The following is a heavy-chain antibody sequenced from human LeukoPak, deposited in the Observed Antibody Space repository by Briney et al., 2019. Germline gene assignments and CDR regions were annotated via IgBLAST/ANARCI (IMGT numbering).Heavy chain of an antibody. J-gene: IGHJ4*02. CDR2: INHSGST. V-gene: IGHV4-34*01. D-gene: IGHD3-10*01. CDR3: ARVARGFDY. CDR1: GGSFSGYY. Sequence: SETLSLTCAVYGGSFSGYYWSWIRQPPGKGLEWIGEINHSGSTNYNPSLKSRVTISVDTSKNQFSLKLSSVTAADTAVHYCARVARGFDYWGQGTLVTVSS.